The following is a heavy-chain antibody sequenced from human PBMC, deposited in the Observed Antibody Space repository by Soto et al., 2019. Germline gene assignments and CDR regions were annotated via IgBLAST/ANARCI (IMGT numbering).Heavy chain of an antibody. Sequence: ASVKVSCKASGYTFTSYYMHWVRQAPGQGLEWMGIINPSGGSTSYAQKFQGRVTMTRDTSTSTVYMELSSLRSEDTAVYYCARRITMVRGQALNWFDPWGQGTLVTVSS. CDR3: ARRITMVRGQALNWFDP. CDR1: GYTFTSYY. D-gene: IGHD3-10*01. V-gene: IGHV1-46*01. J-gene: IGHJ5*02. CDR2: INPSGGST.